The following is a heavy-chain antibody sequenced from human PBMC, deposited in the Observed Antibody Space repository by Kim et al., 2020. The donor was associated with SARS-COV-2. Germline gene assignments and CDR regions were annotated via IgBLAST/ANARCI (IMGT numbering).Heavy chain of an antibody. D-gene: IGHD5-12*01. CDR2: ISSSGSTI. J-gene: IGHJ4*02. Sequence: GGSLRLSCAASGFTFSSYEMNWVRQAPGKGLEWVSYISSSGSTIYYADSVKGRFTISRDNAKNSLYLQMNSLRAEDTAVYYCARLSAGRDGYNGPSNYWGQGTLVTVSS. V-gene: IGHV3-48*03. CDR1: GFTFSSYE. CDR3: ARLSAGRDGYNGPSNY.